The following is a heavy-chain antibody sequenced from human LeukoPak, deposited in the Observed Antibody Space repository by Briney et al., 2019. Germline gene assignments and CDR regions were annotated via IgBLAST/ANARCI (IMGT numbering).Heavy chain of an antibody. Sequence: SETLSLTCAVYGGSFSGYYWSWIRQPPGKGLEWIGYIYYSGSTNYNPSLKSRVTISVDTSKNQFSLKLSSVTAADTAVYYCARDSQYYDSSGYPNAFDIWGQGTMVTVSS. CDR2: IYYSGST. J-gene: IGHJ3*02. CDR3: ARDSQYYDSSGYPNAFDI. D-gene: IGHD3-22*01. CDR1: GGSFSGYY. V-gene: IGHV4-59*01.